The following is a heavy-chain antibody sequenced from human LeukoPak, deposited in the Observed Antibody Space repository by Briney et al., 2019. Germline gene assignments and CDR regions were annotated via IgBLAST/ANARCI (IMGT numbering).Heavy chain of an antibody. V-gene: IGHV3-7*01. CDR1: GFTSSSYW. Sequence: PGGSLRLSCAASGFTSSSYWMSWVRQAPGKGLEWVANIKQDGSEKYYVDSVKGRFTISRDNAKNSLYLQMNSLRAEDTAVYYCARAKYYYDSSGYYGFDYWGQGTLATVSS. CDR2: IKQDGSEK. D-gene: IGHD3-22*01. CDR3: ARAKYYYDSSGYYGFDY. J-gene: IGHJ4*02.